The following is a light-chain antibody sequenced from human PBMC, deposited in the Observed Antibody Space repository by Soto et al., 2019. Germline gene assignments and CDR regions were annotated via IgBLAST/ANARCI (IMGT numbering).Light chain of an antibody. CDR2: DNT. CDR3: QSYDTSLSALV. V-gene: IGLV1-40*01. CDR1: RSNIGAGYA. Sequence: QSVLTQPHSVSGAPGQRVTISCTGSRSNIGAGYAVHWYQQLPGTAPKLLIYDNTNRPSGVPDRFSASESGTSASLAITGLQSEDEADYYCQSYDTSLSALVFGGGTQLTVL. J-gene: IGLJ2*01.